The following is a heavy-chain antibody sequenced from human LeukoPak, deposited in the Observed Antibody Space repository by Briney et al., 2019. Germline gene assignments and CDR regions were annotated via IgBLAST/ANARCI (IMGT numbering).Heavy chain of an antibody. J-gene: IGHJ5*02. CDR3: SGPKDIP. CDR2: ISYDGSNK. D-gene: IGHD2-15*01. V-gene: IGHV3-30*03. CDR1: GFTFSSYG. Sequence: PGGSLRLSCAASGFTFSSYGMHSARQAPGKGLEWVAVISYDGSNKYYADSVKGRFTISRDNSKNTLYLQMNSLRAEDTAVYYCSGPKDIPWGQGTLVTVSS.